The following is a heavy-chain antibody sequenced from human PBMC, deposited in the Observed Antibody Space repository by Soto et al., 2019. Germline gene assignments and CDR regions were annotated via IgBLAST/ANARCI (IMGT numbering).Heavy chain of an antibody. V-gene: IGHV4-34*01. J-gene: IGHJ4*02. D-gene: IGHD2-15*01. Sequence: QVQLQQWGAGLLKPSETLSPPFPGYGWFFSGYYWGWVPQPPGKGLEGIGEINHSGRNNYNPSLKSRVTISVDTSKNQFSLKLSSVTAADTAVYYCARAPPGYGSGDYFDYWGQGTLVTVSS. CDR2: INHSGRN. CDR3: ARAPPGYGSGDYFDY. CDR1: GWFFSGYY.